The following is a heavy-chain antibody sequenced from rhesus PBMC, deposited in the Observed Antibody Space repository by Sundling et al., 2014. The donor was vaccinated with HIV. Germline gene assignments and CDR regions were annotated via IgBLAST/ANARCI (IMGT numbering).Heavy chain of an antibody. J-gene: IGHJ4*01. V-gene: IGHV4-169*01. CDR3: ARGGWVFDS. D-gene: IGHD6-31*01. Sequence: QLQLQESGPGLVKPSETLSVTCAVSGGSISNFYWSWIRQAPGKGLEWIGFIYGNGASINYNSFLESRVTLSVDTSKNQVSLKLNSVTAADTAVYYCARGGWVFDSWGQGVLVTVSS. CDR2: IYGNGASI. CDR1: GGSISNFY.